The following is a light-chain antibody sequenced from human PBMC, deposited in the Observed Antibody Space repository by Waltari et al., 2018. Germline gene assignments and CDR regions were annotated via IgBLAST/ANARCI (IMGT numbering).Light chain of an antibody. CDR3: QSYDSSLSGGV. J-gene: IGLJ2*01. Sequence: QSVLTPPPSVSGAPGQRVTISCTGSTSNIGAGYDVHWYQHLPGTAPKLLIYGPSNRPSGVPDRFSGSKSGTSASLASTGLQAEDEADYYCQSYDSSLSGGVFGGGTKLTVL. V-gene: IGLV1-40*01. CDR2: GPS. CDR1: TSNIGAGYD.